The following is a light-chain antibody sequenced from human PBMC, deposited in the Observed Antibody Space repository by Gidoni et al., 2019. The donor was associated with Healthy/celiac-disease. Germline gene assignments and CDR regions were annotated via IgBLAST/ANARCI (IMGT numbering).Light chain of an antibody. CDR3: QKYNSAPALT. CDR2: AAS. Sequence: DIQMTQSPSSLSASVGDRVTITCRASRNYLAWYQQKPGKVPKLLIYAASTLQSGVPSRFSGSGSGTDFTLTISSLQPEDVATYYCQKYNSAPALTFGGGNKVEIK. J-gene: IGKJ4*01. V-gene: IGKV1-27*01. CDR1: RNY.